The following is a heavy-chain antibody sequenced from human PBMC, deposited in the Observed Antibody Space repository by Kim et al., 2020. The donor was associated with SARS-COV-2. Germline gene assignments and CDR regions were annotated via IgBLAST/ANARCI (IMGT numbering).Heavy chain of an antibody. CDR1: GYTFTSYA. D-gene: IGHD5-12*01. Sequence: ASVKVSCKASGYTFTSYAMHWVRQAPGQRLEWMGWINAGNGNTKYSQKFQGRVTITRDTSASTAYMELSSLRSEDTAVYYCATVKYSGYDLYYWGQGTLVTVSS. V-gene: IGHV1-3*01. J-gene: IGHJ4*02. CDR3: ATVKYSGYDLYY. CDR2: INAGNGNT.